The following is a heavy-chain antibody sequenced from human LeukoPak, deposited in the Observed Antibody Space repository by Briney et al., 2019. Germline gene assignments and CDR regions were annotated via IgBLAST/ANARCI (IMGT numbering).Heavy chain of an antibody. D-gene: IGHD2/OR15-2a*01. V-gene: IGHV1-2*02. CDR3: ARTFYDTLDSDAFDF. CDR2: VNPDSGGT. J-gene: IGHJ3*01. Sequence: ASVKVSCQASVYTFTGYYMHWVRQAPGQGLEWMGWVNPDSGGTNNAQKFQGRVTMTRDTSISTAYMELSRLRSDDTAVYYCARTFYDTLDSDAFDFWGQGTMVIVSS. CDR1: VYTFTGYY.